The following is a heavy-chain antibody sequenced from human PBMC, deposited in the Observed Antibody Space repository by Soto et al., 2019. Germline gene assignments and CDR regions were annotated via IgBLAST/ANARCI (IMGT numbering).Heavy chain of an antibody. D-gene: IGHD2-2*01. CDR3: ARVSVSSYQFDY. CDR1: GFTFSSYW. CDR2: INPDGSST. V-gene: IGHV3-74*01. J-gene: IGHJ4*02. Sequence: VQLVESGGGLVQPGGSLRLSCAASGFTFSSYWMHWVRQAPGKGLVWVSRINPDGSSTSYADSVKGRFTISRDNAKNTLYLQMNSLRAEDTAVYHCARVSVSSYQFDYWGQGTLVTVSS.